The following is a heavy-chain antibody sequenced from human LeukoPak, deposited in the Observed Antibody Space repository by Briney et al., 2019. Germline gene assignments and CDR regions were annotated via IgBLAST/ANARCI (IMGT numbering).Heavy chain of an antibody. D-gene: IGHD3-3*01. V-gene: IGHV3-23*01. CDR2: ISGSGGST. CDR3: AKGAVYVYDFWSGYSHSFDY. Sequence: GGSLRLSCAASGFTFSSYAMSWVRQAPGKGLEWVSAISGSGGSTYYADSVKGRFTISRDNSKNTLYLQMNSLRAEDTAVYYCAKGAVYVYDFWSGYSHSFDYWGQGTLVSVSS. J-gene: IGHJ4*02. CDR1: GFTFSSYA.